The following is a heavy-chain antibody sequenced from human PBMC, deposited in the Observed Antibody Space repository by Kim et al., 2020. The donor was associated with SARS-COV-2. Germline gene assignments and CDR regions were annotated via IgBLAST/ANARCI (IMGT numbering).Heavy chain of an antibody. J-gene: IGHJ3*02. V-gene: IGHV6-1*01. Sequence: SQTLSLTCAISGDSVSSNSAAWNWIRQSPSIGLEWLGRTYYRSKWYNDYAVSVKSRITINPDTSKNQFSLQLNSVTPEDTAVYYCARYIVVVPAASTRRAFDIWGQGTMVTVSS. CDR1: GDSVSSNSAA. D-gene: IGHD2-2*01. CDR2: TYYRSKWYN. CDR3: ARYIVVVPAASTRRAFDI.